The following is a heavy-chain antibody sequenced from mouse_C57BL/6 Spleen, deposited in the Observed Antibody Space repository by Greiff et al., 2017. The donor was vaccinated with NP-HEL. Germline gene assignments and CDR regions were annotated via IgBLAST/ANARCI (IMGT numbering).Heavy chain of an antibody. Sequence: VHVKQSGPELVKPGASVKISCKASGYSFTGYYMNWVKQSPEKSLEWIGEINPSTGGTTYNQKFKAKATLTVDKSSSTAYMQLKSLTSEDSAVYYCARGGFYHGNYDYYAMDYWGQGTSVTVSS. CDR3: ARGGFYHGNYDYYAMDY. J-gene: IGHJ4*01. CDR2: INPSTGGT. D-gene: IGHD2-1*01. CDR1: GYSFTGYY. V-gene: IGHV1-42*01.